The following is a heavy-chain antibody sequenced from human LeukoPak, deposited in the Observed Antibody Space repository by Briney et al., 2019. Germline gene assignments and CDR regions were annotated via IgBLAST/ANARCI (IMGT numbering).Heavy chain of an antibody. CDR3: ARDLGDGYLANDY. J-gene: IGHJ4*02. Sequence: SQTLSFTCTVPGGSISSGAYYWSWIRQHPGKGLEWIGYFYYSGSTSYNPSLKSRATIPVDTSKNQFSLDLSSVTAADTAVYYCARDLGDGYLANDYWGQGNLVSMSS. CDR2: FYYSGST. CDR1: GGSISSGAYY. V-gene: IGHV4-31*03. D-gene: IGHD5-24*01.